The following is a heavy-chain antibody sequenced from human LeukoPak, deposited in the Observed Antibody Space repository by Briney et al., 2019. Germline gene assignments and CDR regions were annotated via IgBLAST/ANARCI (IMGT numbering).Heavy chain of an antibody. CDR3: ARDIRDYSWFDP. D-gene: IGHD2-21*02. CDR1: GYTFSNYG. J-gene: IGHJ5*02. Sequence: ASVTVSCKGSGYTFSNYGISWVGHGPGQGLEGMAWIHVYNGKTKYAQTFQDRVHVTTDTSTSTAYMELRSLRSVDPAVYYCARDIRDYSWFDPWGQGTLVTVPS. CDR2: IHVYNGKT. V-gene: IGHV1-18*01.